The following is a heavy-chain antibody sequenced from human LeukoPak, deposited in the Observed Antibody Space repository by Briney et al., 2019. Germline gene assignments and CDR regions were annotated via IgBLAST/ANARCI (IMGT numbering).Heavy chain of an antibody. V-gene: IGHV4-39*06. J-gene: IGHJ3*02. Sequence: SETLSLTCTVSGGSISSSRYYWGWIRQPPGKGLEWLGSIHYSGSTYYHPSPKSRLTVAVAPSENQCPLKLSSGASADTALYFCVRTRLPDPIGPAAKRADDAWDMWGQGTMVTVSS. D-gene: IGHD2-2*01. CDR3: VRTRLPDPIGPAAKRADDAWDM. CDR1: GGSISSSRYY. CDR2: IHYSGST.